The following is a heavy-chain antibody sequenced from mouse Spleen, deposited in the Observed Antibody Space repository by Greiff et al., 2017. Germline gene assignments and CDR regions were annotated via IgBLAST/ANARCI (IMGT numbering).Heavy chain of an antibody. V-gene: IGHV3-6*02. Sequence: EVQVVESGPGLVKPSQSLSLTCSVTGYSITSGYYWNWIRQFPGNKLEWMGYISYDGSNNYNPSLKNRISITRDTSKNQFFLKLNSVTTEDTATYYCARDQNYGYDYWGQGTTLTVSS. CDR1: GYSITSGYY. CDR2: ISYDGSN. CDR3: ARDQNYGYDY. D-gene: IGHD1-2*01. J-gene: IGHJ2*01.